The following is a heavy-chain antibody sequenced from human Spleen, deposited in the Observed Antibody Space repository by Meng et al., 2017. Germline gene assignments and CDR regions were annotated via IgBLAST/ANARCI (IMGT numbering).Heavy chain of an antibody. CDR1: GGSVSSGSYY. Sequence: QGQFEEAGPGLAKPSGTLSLTCTVSGGSVSSGSYYWSWIRQPPGKGLEWIGYIYYSGSTNYNPSLKSRVTISVDTSKNQFSLKLSSVTAADTAVYYCARDDSSGYYSYWGQGTLVTVSS. CDR3: ARDDSSGYYSY. CDR2: IYYSGST. J-gene: IGHJ4*02. V-gene: IGHV4-61*01. D-gene: IGHD3-22*01.